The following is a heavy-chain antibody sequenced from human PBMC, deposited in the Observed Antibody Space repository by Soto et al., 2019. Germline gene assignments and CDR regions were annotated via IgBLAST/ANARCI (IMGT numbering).Heavy chain of an antibody. J-gene: IGHJ4*02. CDR2: IYYTGST. V-gene: IGHV4-31*03. CDR3: ATSLVTSRTRVDY. CDR1: GGSIYTGGFS. Sequence: ASETLSLTCTVPGGSIYTGGFSWSWIRQLPGKGLEWLGYIYYTGSTQYTPSLKSRLTIPTDTSDNQFSLRLTSVTAADTAVYYFATSLVTSRTRVDYWGQGTLVTVSS. D-gene: IGHD1-26*01.